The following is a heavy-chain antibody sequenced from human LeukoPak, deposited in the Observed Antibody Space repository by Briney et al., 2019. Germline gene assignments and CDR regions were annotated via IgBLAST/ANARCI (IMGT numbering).Heavy chain of an antibody. D-gene: IGHD3-10*01. CDR1: GYTFSSYD. Sequence: ASVKVSCKASGYTFSSYDINWVRQATGQGPEWMGWMNPNSGNTGYTQKFQGRVTMTRSTSISTAYMELSSLRSEDTAVYYCTRGLFPYYYGSGDDAFDIWGQGTMVTVSS. J-gene: IGHJ3*02. CDR2: MNPNSGNT. CDR3: TRGLFPYYYGSGDDAFDI. V-gene: IGHV1-8*01.